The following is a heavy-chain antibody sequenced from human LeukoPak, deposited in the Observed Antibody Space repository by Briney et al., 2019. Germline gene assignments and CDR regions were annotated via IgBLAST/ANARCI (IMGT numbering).Heavy chain of an antibody. J-gene: IGHJ2*01. CDR1: GFPVSSNY. CDR3: AKDRGVVTAIGQDWYFDL. CDR2: ISGSGGST. V-gene: IGHV3-23*01. D-gene: IGHD2-21*02. Sequence: PGGSLRLSCAASGFPVSSNYMSWVRQAPGKGLEWVSAISGSGGSTYYADSVKGRFTISRDNSKNSLYLQMNSLRAEDTAVYYCAKDRGVVTAIGQDWYFDLWGRGTLVTVSS.